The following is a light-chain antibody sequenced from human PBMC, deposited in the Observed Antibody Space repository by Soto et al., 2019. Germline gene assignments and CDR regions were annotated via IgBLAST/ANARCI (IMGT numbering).Light chain of an antibody. CDR1: SSNIGAGYD. CDR2: GNS. Sequence: QSVLTQPPSVSGAPGQRVTISCTGSSSNIGAGYDVHWYQQLPRTAPKLLIYGNSNRPSGVPDRFSGSKSGTSASLAITGLQAEDEADYFCQSYDSSLSGVVFGGGTKRTVL. J-gene: IGLJ2*01. CDR3: QSYDSSLSGVV. V-gene: IGLV1-40*01.